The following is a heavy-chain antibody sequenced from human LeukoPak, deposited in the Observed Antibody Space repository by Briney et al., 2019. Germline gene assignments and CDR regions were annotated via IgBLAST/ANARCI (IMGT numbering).Heavy chain of an antibody. D-gene: IGHD2-2*01. CDR1: GFTVSSNY. CDR3: ARASTLPACLDV. Sequence: GGSLRLSCAAPGFTVSSNYMSWVRQAPGKGLEWVSVIYSGGSTYYADSVKGRFTISRDNSKNTLYLQMNSLRAEDTAVYYCARASTLPACLDVWGQGTTVTVSS. CDR2: IYSGGST. J-gene: IGHJ6*02. V-gene: IGHV3-66*01.